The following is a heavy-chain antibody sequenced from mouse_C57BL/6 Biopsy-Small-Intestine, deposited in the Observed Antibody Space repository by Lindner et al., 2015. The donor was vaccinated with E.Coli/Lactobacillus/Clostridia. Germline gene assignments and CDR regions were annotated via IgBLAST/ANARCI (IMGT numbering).Heavy chain of an antibody. J-gene: IGHJ2*01. V-gene: IGHV1-54*01. CDR1: GYAFTYYL. CDR2: INPGNGDT. CDR3: ARWELGAFFFDY. Sequence: VQLQESGAELVRPGTSVKVSCKASGYAFTYYLIEWXKQRPGQGLEWIGVINPGNGDTNYNEKFKGTATLTADKSSSTAYMQLSSLTSEDSAVYFCARWELGAFFFDYWGQGTTLTVSS. D-gene: IGHD4-1*01.